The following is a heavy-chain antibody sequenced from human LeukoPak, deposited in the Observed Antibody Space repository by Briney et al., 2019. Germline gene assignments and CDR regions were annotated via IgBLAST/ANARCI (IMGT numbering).Heavy chain of an antibody. CDR1: GFTFSSYW. V-gene: IGHV3-7*01. Sequence: PGGSLRLSCAASGFTFSSYWMGWVRQAPGKGLEWVANIKQDGSEKYYVDSVKGRFTISRDNAKNSLYLQMNSLRAEDTAVYYCARTVGGSGYYASLFDYWGQGTLVTVSS. J-gene: IGHJ4*02. CDR3: ARTVGGSGYYASLFDY. D-gene: IGHD3-22*01. CDR2: IKQDGSEK.